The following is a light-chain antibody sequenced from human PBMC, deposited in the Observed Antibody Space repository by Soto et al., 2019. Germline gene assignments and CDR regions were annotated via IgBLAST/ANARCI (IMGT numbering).Light chain of an antibody. CDR2: DVS. CDR1: SSDVGGYNY. V-gene: IGLV2-14*01. J-gene: IGLJ1*01. CDR3: SSYTSSSTPWV. Sequence: QSVLTQPAPVSGSPGQSITISCTGTSSDVGGYNYVSWYQQHPGKAPKLMIYDVSNRPSGVSNRFSGSKSGNTASLTISGLQAEDEADYYCSSYTSSSTPWVFGTGTKVTVL.